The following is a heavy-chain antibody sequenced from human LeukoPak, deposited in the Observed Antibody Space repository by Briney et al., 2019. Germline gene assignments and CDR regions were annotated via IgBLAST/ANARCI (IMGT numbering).Heavy chain of an antibody. CDR1: GDSVSNYY. CDR3: AEGDGYYDPVDY. D-gene: IGHD3-22*01. V-gene: IGHV4-59*02. Sequence: SETLSLTCSVSGDSVSNYYWSWIRQPPGKGLEWIGYISYSGSTNYKPSLKSRVGISVDTSKNQFSLKVSSVTAADTAVYYCAEGDGYYDPVDYWGQGTLVTVSS. J-gene: IGHJ4*02. CDR2: ISYSGST.